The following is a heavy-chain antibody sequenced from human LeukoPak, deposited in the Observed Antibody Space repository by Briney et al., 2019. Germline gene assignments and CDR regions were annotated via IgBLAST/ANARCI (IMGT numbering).Heavy chain of an antibody. CDR3: ARDLGSGWYYFDY. V-gene: IGHV4-59*01. Sequence: SETLSLTCTVSGGSISSYYWSWIRQPPGKGLEWIGYIYYSGSTNYNPSLKSRVTISVDTSKNQFSLKLSSVTAADTAVYYCARDLGSGWYYFDYWGQGTLVTVSS. D-gene: IGHD6-19*01. CDR1: GGSISSYY. CDR2: IYYSGST. J-gene: IGHJ4*02.